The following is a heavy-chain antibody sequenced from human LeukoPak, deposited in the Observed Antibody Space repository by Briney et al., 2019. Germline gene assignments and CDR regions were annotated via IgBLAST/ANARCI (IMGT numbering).Heavy chain of an antibody. D-gene: IGHD4-17*01. CDR1: SASVSSYY. Sequence: SETLSLTCTISSASVSSYYWSWIRQPPGKGLEWIGRIYTSGSTNYNPSLKSRVTMSVDTSKNQFSLKLSSVTAADTAVYYCARSGYGDYIDYWGQGTLVTVSS. CDR3: ARSGYGDYIDY. J-gene: IGHJ4*02. CDR2: IYTSGST. V-gene: IGHV4-4*07.